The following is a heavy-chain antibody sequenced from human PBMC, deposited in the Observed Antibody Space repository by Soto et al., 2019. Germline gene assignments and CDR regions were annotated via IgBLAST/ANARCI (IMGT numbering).Heavy chain of an antibody. J-gene: IGHJ4*02. CDR3: AREEATYYYDSSGRGYFDY. CDR1: GGTFSSYA. CDR2: IIPIFGTA. V-gene: IGHV1-69*13. Sequence: SVKVSCKASGGTFSSYAISWVRQAPGQGLEWMGGIIPIFGTANYAQKFQGRATITADESTSTAYMELSSLRSEDTAVYYCAREEATYYYDSSGRGYFDYWGQGTLVTVSS. D-gene: IGHD3-22*01.